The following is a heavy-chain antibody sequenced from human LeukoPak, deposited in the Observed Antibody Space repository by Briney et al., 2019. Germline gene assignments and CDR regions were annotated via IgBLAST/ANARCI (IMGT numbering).Heavy chain of an antibody. V-gene: IGHV4-30-4*01. CDR2: IYYSGST. Sequence: SETLSLTCTVSGGSISSGDYYWSRIRQPPGKGLEWIGYIYYSGSTYYNPSLKSRVTISVDTSKNQFSLKLSSVTAADTAVYYCARLPDKELTPDYWGQGTLVTVSS. D-gene: IGHD1-26*01. CDR1: GGSISSGDYY. J-gene: IGHJ4*02. CDR3: ARLPDKELTPDY.